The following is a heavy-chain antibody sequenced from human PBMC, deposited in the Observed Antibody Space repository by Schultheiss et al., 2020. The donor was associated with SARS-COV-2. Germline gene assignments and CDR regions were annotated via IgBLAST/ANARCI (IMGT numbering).Heavy chain of an antibody. CDR2: ISAYNGNT. V-gene: IGHV1-18*04. CDR3: ARADTTIFGVVIQI. J-gene: IGHJ4*02. Sequence: ASVKVSCKASGYTFTSYGISWVRQAPGQGLEWMGWISAYNGNTNYAQKLQGRVTMTTDTSTSTAYMELRSLRSDDTAVYYCARADTTIFGVVIQIWGQGTLVTVSS. CDR1: GYTFTSYG. D-gene: IGHD3-3*01.